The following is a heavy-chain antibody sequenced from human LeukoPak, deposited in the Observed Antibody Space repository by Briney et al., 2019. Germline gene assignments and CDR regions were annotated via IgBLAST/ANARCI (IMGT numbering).Heavy chain of an antibody. D-gene: IGHD1-26*01. CDR2: IKQDGSEK. J-gene: IGHJ4*02. CDR1: GGSISSGSYY. CDR3: ARAQGAGYYFDY. V-gene: IGHV3-7*01. Sequence: ETLSLTCTVSGGSISSGSYYWSWVRQAPGKGLEWVANIKQDGSEKYYVDSVKGRFTISRDNAKNSLYLQMNSLRAEDTAVYYCARAQGAGYYFDYWGQGTLVTVSS.